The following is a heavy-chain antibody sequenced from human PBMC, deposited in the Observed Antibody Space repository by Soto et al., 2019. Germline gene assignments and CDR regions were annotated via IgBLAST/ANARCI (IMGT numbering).Heavy chain of an antibody. D-gene: IGHD3-3*01. CDR2: FYFGGNT. J-gene: IGHJ5*01. CDR1: GGSISSKSDY. Sequence: SETLSLTCTVSGGSISSKSDYWGWIRQPPGKGLEWIASFYFGGNTYSNPSLKSRVTLSMGSSQNQFSLNLTSVTAADTAVYFCVRHDKVAVVSTGFDPWGQGILVTVSS. CDR3: VRHDKVAVVSTGFDP. V-gene: IGHV4-39*01.